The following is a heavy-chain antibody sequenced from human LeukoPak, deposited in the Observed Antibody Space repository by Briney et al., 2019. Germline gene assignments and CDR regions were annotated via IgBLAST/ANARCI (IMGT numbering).Heavy chain of an antibody. CDR2: ISAYNGNT. J-gene: IGHJ3*02. Sequence: ASVKVSCKASGYTFTSYGISWVRQAPGQGLEWMGWISAYNGNTNYAQKLQGRVTMTTDTSTSTAYMELRSLRSDDTAVYYCARVQIVGGLRGAFDIWGQGTMVTVSS. CDR1: GYTFTSYG. D-gene: IGHD1-26*01. V-gene: IGHV1-18*01. CDR3: ARVQIVGGLRGAFDI.